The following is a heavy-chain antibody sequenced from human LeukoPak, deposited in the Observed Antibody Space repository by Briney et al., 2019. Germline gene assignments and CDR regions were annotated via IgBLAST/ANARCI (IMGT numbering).Heavy chain of an antibody. CDR1: GYTFTSYD. Sequence: ASVKVSCKASGYTFTSYDINWVRQATGQGLEWMGWMNPNSGNTGCAQKFQGRVTMTRNTSISTAYMELSSLRSEDTAVYYCARVGNYYDSSGYYYSYWGQGTLVTVSS. V-gene: IGHV1-8*01. CDR3: ARVGNYYDSSGYYYSY. J-gene: IGHJ4*02. CDR2: MNPNSGNT. D-gene: IGHD3-22*01.